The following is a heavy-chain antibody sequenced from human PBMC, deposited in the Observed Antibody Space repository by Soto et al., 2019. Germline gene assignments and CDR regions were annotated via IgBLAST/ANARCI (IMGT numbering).Heavy chain of an antibody. CDR2: TYYRSKWYN. J-gene: IGHJ6*03. D-gene: IGHD6-6*01. CDR3: SRSPPLASIAARYYYYYMDV. CDR1: GDSVSSNSAA. Sequence: PSRTLSLTCAISGDSVSSNSAAWNWIRQSPSRGLEWLGRTYYRSKWYNDYAVSVKSRITINPDTSKNQFSLQLNSVTPEDTAVYYCSRSPPLASIAARYYYYYMDVWGKGTTVTVSS. V-gene: IGHV6-1*01.